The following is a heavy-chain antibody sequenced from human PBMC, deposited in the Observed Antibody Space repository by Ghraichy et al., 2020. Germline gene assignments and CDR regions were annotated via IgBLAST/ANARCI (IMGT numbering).Heavy chain of an antibody. CDR3: ARVLTGTTWDYYYYMDV. D-gene: IGHD1-7*01. V-gene: IGHV1-69*04. CDR1: GGTFSSYA. J-gene: IGHJ6*03. Sequence: SVKVSCKASGGTFSSYAISWVRQAPGQGLEWMGRIIPILGIANYAQKFQGRVTITADKSTSTAYMELSSLRSEDTAVYYCARVLTGTTWDYYYYMDVWGKGTTVTVSS. CDR2: IIPILGIA.